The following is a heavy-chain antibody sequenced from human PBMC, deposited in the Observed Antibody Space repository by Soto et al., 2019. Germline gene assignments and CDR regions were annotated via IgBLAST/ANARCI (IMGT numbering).Heavy chain of an antibody. V-gene: IGHV4-34*01. CDR1: GGSFSGYY. CDR3: ARRSAAGP. J-gene: IGHJ5*02. CDR2: INHSGST. Sequence: QVQLRQWGAGLLKTSETLSLTCAVYGGSFSGYYWSWIRQPPGKGLEWIGEINHSGSTNYNPSLKSRVTISVDTSKNQFSLKLSSVTAADTAVYYCARRSAAGPWGQGTLVTVSS. D-gene: IGHD6-25*01.